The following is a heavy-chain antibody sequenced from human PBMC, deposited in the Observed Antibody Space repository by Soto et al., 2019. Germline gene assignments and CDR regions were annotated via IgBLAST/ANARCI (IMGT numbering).Heavy chain of an antibody. CDR2: ISYDGSNK. D-gene: IGHD2-2*01. V-gene: IGHV3-30-3*01. J-gene: IGHJ4*02. Sequence: ESGGGVVQPGRSLRLSCAASGFTFSSYAMHWVRQAPGKGLEWVAVISYDGSNKYYADSVKGRFTISRDNSKNTLYLQMNSLRAEDTAVYYCAREQGDYIVVVPAAMVTDYWGQGTLVTVSS. CDR3: AREQGDYIVVVPAAMVTDY. CDR1: GFTFSSYA.